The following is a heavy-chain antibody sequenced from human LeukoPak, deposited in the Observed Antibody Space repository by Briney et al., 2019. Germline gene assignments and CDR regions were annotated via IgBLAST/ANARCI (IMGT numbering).Heavy chain of an antibody. D-gene: IGHD3-22*01. Sequence: GGSLRLSCTASGFTFGDYVMSWVRQAPGKGLEWVGFIRSKAYGGTTENAASVKGRFTISRDDSRSIAYLQMNSLKTEDTAVYYCTRRYNYDSSGYYYVRDAFDIWGQGTMVTVSS. CDR3: TRRYNYDSSGYYYVRDAFDI. V-gene: IGHV3-49*04. J-gene: IGHJ3*02. CDR1: GFTFGDYV. CDR2: IRSKAYGGTT.